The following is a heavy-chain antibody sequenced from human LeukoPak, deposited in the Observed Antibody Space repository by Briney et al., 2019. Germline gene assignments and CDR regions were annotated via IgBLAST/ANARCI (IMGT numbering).Heavy chain of an antibody. CDR3: ARIRYNWNDLTKLVTAYYFDY. J-gene: IGHJ4*02. CDR1: GFSLRTSGRC. V-gene: IGHV2-70*01. D-gene: IGHD1-1*01. CDR2: IDWDDDI. Sequence: SGPALIHPTPTLTLTYTFSGFSLRTSGRCVSWIRQPPGKAREWLAPIDWDDDIYYITSLKTRLTISKDTSKNQVVLTMTNMDPVDTATYYCARIRYNWNDLTKLVTAYYFDYWGQGTLVTVSS.